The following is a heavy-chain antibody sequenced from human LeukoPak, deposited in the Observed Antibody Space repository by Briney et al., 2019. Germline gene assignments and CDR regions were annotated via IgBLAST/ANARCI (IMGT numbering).Heavy chain of an antibody. D-gene: IGHD3-22*01. Sequence: SETLSLTCTVSGYSISNGYYWGWMRQPPGQGLEWIGSIYHSGRTHYNPSLKSRVTISVDTSKNQFSLKLSSVTAADTAVYYCARRRYYYDSSGYCYGRGGAFDIWGQGTMVTVSS. CDR2: IYHSGRT. V-gene: IGHV4-38-2*02. J-gene: IGHJ3*02. CDR3: ARRRYYYDSSGYCYGRGGAFDI. CDR1: GYSISNGYY.